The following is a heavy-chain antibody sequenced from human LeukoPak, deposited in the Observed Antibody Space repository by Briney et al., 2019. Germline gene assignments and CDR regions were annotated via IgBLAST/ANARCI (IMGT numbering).Heavy chain of an antibody. CDR1: GYTFTGYY. CDR2: INPNSGGT. V-gene: IGHV1-2*06. CDR3: ARAPVITTYAPRWFDP. Sequence: ASVKVSCKASGYTFTGYYMHWVRQAPGQGLEWMGRINPNSGGTNYAQKFQGRVTMTRDTSISTAYMELSRLRSDDTAVYYCARAPVITTYAPRWFDPWGQGTLVTVSS. D-gene: IGHD3-22*01. J-gene: IGHJ5*02.